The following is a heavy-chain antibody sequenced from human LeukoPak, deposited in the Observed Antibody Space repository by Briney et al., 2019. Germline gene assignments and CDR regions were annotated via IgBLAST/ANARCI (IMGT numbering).Heavy chain of an antibody. CDR3: ARDRSYGSGYYYKNDAFDI. CDR2: IWYDGTNK. J-gene: IGHJ3*02. Sequence: AGGSLRLSCAASGFTVSSYGMDWVRQAPGKWLEWVAVIWYDGTNKYYADSVKGRFTISRDNSKNTLYLQMNSLGAEDTAVYSCARDRSYGSGYYYKNDAFDIWGQGTMVTVSS. V-gene: IGHV3-33*01. CDR1: GFTVSSYG. D-gene: IGHD3-10*01.